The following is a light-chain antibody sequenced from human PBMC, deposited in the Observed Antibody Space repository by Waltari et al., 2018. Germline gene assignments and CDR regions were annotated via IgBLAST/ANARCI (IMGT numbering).Light chain of an antibody. CDR1: EYVRLDA. CDR3: LQYANSPGT. J-gene: IGKJ2*01. CDR2: DAS. Sequence: CRASEYVRLDALAWDQQKPSQAPRLLIYDASRRATGIPDRFSGSGSWTDFTLTINFVEPEDFAMYYCLQYANSPGTFGQGTKLEIK. V-gene: IGKV3-20*01.